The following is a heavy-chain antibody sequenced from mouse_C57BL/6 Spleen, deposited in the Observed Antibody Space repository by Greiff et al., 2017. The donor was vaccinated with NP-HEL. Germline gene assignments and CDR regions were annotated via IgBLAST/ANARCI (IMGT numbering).Heavy chain of an antibody. J-gene: IGHJ2*01. CDR1: GFTFSDYG. Sequence: DVKLVESGGGLVKPGGSLKLSCAASGFTFSDYGMHWVRQAPEKGLEWVAYISSGSSTIYYADTVKGRFTISRDNAKNTLFLQMTSLRSEDTAMYYCARPYGYDYFDYWGQGTTLTVSS. CDR3: ARPYGYDYFDY. CDR2: ISSGSSTI. D-gene: IGHD2-2*01. V-gene: IGHV5-17*01.